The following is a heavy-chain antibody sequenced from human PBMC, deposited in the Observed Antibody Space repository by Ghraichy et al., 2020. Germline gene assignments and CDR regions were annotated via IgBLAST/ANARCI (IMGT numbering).Heavy chain of an antibody. CDR3: ARSVVVPAAIDPYYYYMDV. Sequence: SVKVSCKASGGTFSSYAISWVRQAPGQGLEWMGGIIPIFGTANYAQKFQGRVTITADESTSTAYMELSSLRSEDTAVYYCARSVVVPAAIDPYYYYMDVWGKGTTVTVSS. CDR2: IIPIFGTA. V-gene: IGHV1-69*13. CDR1: GGTFSSYA. D-gene: IGHD2-2*01. J-gene: IGHJ6*03.